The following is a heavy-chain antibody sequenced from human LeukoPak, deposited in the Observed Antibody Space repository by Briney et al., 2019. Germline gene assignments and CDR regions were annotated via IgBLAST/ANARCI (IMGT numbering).Heavy chain of an antibody. D-gene: IGHD3-10*01. J-gene: IGHJ4*02. CDR3: AKLGPTMVREGEGFDY. Sequence: GGSLRLSSAASGFTFSSYGMHWVRQAPGKGLEWVAFIRYDGSNKYYADSVKGRFTISRDNSKNTLYLQMNSLRAEDTAVYYCAKLGPTMVREGEGFDYWGQGTLVTVSS. CDR2: IRYDGSNK. CDR1: GFTFSSYG. V-gene: IGHV3-30*02.